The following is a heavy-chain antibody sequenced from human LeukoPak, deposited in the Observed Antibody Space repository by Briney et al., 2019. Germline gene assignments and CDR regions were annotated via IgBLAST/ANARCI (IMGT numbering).Heavy chain of an antibody. CDR1: GYTFTGYY. D-gene: IGHD2-2*01. J-gene: IGHJ6*02. CDR2: TNPNSGGT. Sequence: GASVKVSCKASGYTFTGYYMHWVRQAPGQGLEWMGWTNPNSGGTNYAQKFQGWVTMTRDTSISTAYMELSRLRSDDTAVYYCARGPGIVVVPAAKYGMDVWGQGTTVTVSS. CDR3: ARGPGIVVVPAAKYGMDV. V-gene: IGHV1-2*04.